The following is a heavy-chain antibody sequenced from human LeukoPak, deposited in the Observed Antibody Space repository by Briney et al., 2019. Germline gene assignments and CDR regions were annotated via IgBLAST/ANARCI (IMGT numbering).Heavy chain of an antibody. CDR1: GYTFTSYG. V-gene: IGHV1-18*01. D-gene: IGHD4-11*01. Sequence: ASVKVSCKASGYTFTSYGISWVRQAPGRGLEWMGWISAYNGYTNYAQKLQVRVTMTTDTSTSTAYMELRSLTSDDTAVYYCARDKAVTTELTQYFQHWGQGTLVTVSS. J-gene: IGHJ1*01. CDR2: ISAYNGYT. CDR3: ARDKAVTTELTQYFQH.